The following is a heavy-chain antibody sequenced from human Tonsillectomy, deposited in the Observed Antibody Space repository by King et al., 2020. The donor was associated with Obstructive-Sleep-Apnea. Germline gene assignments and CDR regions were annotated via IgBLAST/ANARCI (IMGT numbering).Heavy chain of an antibody. CDR2: ISYSGST. CDR3: ARDSGILYYFDY. Sequence: VQLQESGPGLVKPSETLSLTCTVSGGSISNYYWSWIRQPPGKGLEWIGYISYSGSTNYNPSLKSRVTISVDTSKNQFSLKLSSVTAADTAVYYCARDSGILYYFDYWGQGTLVTVSS. J-gene: IGHJ4*02. CDR1: GGSISNYY. D-gene: IGHD3-10*01. V-gene: IGHV4-59*01.